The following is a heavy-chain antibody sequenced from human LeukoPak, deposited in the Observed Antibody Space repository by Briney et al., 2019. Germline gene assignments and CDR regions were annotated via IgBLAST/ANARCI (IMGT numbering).Heavy chain of an antibody. V-gene: IGHV4-34*01. CDR3: ARGRLGWLRSRAFDY. D-gene: IGHD5-12*01. CDR2: INHSGST. J-gene: IGHJ4*02. Sequence: SETLSLTCAVYGGPFSGYYWSWIRQPPGRGLEWIGEINHSGSTNYNPSLKSRVPISVDTSKNQFSLKLSSVTAADTAVYYCARGRLGWLRSRAFDYWGQGTLVTVSS. CDR1: GGPFSGYY.